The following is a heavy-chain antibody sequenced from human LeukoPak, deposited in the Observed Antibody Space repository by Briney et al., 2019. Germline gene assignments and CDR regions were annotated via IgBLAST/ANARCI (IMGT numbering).Heavy chain of an antibody. CDR3: ARDGFSATAFDY. V-gene: IGHV1-46*01. CDR1: GYTFSSYY. CDR2: INPSGGST. Sequence: ASVKVSCKAFGYTFSSYYMHWVRQAPGQGLEWMGIINPSGGSTSYSQNFQGRVTMTRDTSISTAHMEVTSLTSDDTAVYYCARDGFSATAFDYWGQGTLVTVSS. J-gene: IGHJ4*02. D-gene: IGHD5-12*01.